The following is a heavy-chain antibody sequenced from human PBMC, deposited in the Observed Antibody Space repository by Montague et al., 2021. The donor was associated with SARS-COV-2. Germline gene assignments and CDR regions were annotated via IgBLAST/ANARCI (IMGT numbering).Heavy chain of an antibody. Sequence: SETLSLTCTVSGYSIDSDGYFWSWIRQHPGKGLEWIGFIYYSGSADYNPSLESRVSISVDRSKNQFSLKLSSVTAADTAVYYCARIFCGGDCDGSGVFDIWGQGTMVTVSS. D-gene: IGHD2-21*02. CDR2: IYYSGSA. CDR3: ARIFCGGDCDGSGVFDI. J-gene: IGHJ3*02. CDR1: GYSIDSDGYF. V-gene: IGHV4-31*03.